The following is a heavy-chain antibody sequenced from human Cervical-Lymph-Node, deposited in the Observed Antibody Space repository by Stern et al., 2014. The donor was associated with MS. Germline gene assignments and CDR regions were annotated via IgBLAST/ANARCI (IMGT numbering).Heavy chain of an antibody. J-gene: IGHJ4*02. D-gene: IGHD5-24*01. V-gene: IGHV3-33*01. CDR2: IWYDGTNK. CDR1: GFTFSSYG. CDR3: ARGRYVDY. Sequence: QVQLVESGGGVVQPGRSLRLSCAASGFTFSSYGMHWVRQAPGKGLEWVAVIWYDGTNKDHADSVKGRFTISRDNSKNTLYLQMNSLRAEDTAVYYCARGRYVDYWGQGTLVTVSS.